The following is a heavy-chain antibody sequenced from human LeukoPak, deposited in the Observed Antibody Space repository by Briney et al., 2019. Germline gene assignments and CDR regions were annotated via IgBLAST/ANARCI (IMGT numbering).Heavy chain of an antibody. CDR2: IYSGGST. CDR1: GFTVSSNY. V-gene: IGHV3-53*05. D-gene: IGHD2-2*02. Sequence: GGSLRLSCAASGFTVSSNYMSWVRQAPGKGLEWVSVIYSGGSTYYADSVKGRFTISRDNSKNTLYLQMNSLRAEDTAVYYCARDGYQLLYLAAPAFGYWGQGTLVTVSS. J-gene: IGHJ4*02. CDR3: ARDGYQLLYLAAPAFGY.